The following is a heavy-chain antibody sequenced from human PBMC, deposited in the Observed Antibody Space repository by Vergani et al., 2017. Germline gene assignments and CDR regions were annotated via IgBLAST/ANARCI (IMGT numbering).Heavy chain of an antibody. CDR3: AGVSSGCPQGLDY. CDR1: GGSISSYY. J-gene: IGHJ4*02. CDR2: IYYSGST. V-gene: IGHV4-59*01. Sequence: QVQLQESGPGLVKPSETLSLTCTVSGGSISSYYWSWIRQPPGKGLEWIGYIYYSGSTNYNPSLKSRVTISVDPSKNQFSLKLTSVTAADTAVYYCAGVSSGCPQGLDYWGQGTLVTVSS. D-gene: IGHD6-19*01.